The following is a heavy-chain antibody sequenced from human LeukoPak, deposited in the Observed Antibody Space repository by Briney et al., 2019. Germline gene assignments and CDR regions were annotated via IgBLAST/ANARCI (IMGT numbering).Heavy chain of an antibody. J-gene: IGHJ6*03. CDR2: TNWNGGTT. V-gene: IGHV3-20*04. CDR3: ARAYSNGGYFYYYMDV. Sequence: GGSLRLSCAASGFIFDDFGMTWVRQAPGKGREWVAGTNWNGGTTGYGGSVKGRFTISRDNAKNSLYLLMNNLGVEDTAMYFCARAYSNGGYFYYYMDVWGKGTTVTVSS. CDR1: GFIFDDFG. D-gene: IGHD6-19*01.